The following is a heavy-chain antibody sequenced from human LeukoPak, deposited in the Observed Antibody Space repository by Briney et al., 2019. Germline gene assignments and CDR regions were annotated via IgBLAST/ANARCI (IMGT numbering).Heavy chain of an antibody. V-gene: IGHV2-5*01. CDR2: IYWNDDK. CDR3: VHKGDITSHPDY. J-gene: IGHJ4*02. CDR1: GFSLSTSGVG. D-gene: IGHD1-14*01. Sequence: SGPTLVNPTQTLTLTCTFSGFSLSTSGVGVGWIRQPPGKAPEWLALIYWNDDKRYSPSLKSRLTITKATSKNQVVLTTTKMDPVDTATYYCVHKGDITSHPDYWGQGTLVTVSS.